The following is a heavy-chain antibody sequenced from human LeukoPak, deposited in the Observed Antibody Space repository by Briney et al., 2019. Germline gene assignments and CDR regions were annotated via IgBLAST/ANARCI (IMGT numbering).Heavy chain of an antibody. CDR3: AKDSGSYWGSFDY. Sequence: ETLSLTCAVSGFSISENRYWSWVRQAPGKGLEWVSGISAGDDSTYYADSVKGRFTVSRDNSKNTLYLQMNSLRVEDTAVYYCAKDSGSYWGSFDYWGQGTLVTVSS. CDR2: ISAGDDST. J-gene: IGHJ4*02. D-gene: IGHD1-26*01. V-gene: IGHV3-23*01. CDR1: GFSISENR.